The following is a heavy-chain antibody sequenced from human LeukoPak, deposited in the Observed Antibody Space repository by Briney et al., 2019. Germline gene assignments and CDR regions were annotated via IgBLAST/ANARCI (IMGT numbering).Heavy chain of an antibody. V-gene: IGHV4-4*07. CDR2: IYSDGTI. CDR1: GGSISRYY. D-gene: IGHD5-18*01. Sequence: SETLSLTCTVSGGSISRYYWSWIRQPAGKGLEWIGRIYSDGTITYNPSLQSRLTMSIDTSKNQFSLKLSSVTAADTAVYYCARGVPRTGYSYGWAPFDYWGQGTLVTVSS. J-gene: IGHJ4*02. CDR3: ARGVPRTGYSYGWAPFDY.